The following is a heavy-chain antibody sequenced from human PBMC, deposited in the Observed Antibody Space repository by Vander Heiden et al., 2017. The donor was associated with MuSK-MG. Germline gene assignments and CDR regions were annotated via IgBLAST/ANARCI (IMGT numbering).Heavy chain of an antibody. Sequence: RLVESGGALVRLGGSRDFPVAPPGFPSKITWMPGVRQTPGKGLVWVSRIKSDGSTTNYADSMKGRFTIVRDNAKNTLYLQMNSLRAEDTAVYYCARASYCSGGTCCSEAGGYFDYWGQGTLVTVSS. CDR3: ARASYCSGGTCCSEAGGYFDY. V-gene: IGHV3-74*01. D-gene: IGHD2-15*01. J-gene: IGHJ4*02. CDR1: GFPSKITW. CDR2: IKSDGSTT.